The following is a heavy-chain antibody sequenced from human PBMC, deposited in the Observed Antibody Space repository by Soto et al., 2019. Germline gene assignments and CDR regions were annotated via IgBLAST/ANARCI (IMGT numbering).Heavy chain of an antibody. CDR1: GFTFKSYG. Sequence: PGGSLRLSCAASGFTFKSYGMHWVRQAPGKGLEWVAVISYDGSNKYYADSVKGRFTISKDNSQTTVHLQMNSLRAEDTAVYYCTRDPYGGSRYYFDSWGQGTLVTVSS. CDR3: TRDPYGGSRYYFDS. V-gene: IGHV3-30*03. J-gene: IGHJ4*02. CDR2: ISYDGSNK. D-gene: IGHD1-26*01.